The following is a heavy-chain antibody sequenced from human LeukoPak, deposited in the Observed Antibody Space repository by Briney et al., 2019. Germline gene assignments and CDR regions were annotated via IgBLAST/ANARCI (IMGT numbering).Heavy chain of an antibody. V-gene: IGHV1-18*01. D-gene: IGHD3-10*01. CDR2: ISTYNGNT. J-gene: IGHJ4*02. CDR3: ARVVVRHNYSYDY. Sequence: GASVKVSCKASGYTFTSHGIDWVRQAPGQGLEWVGWISTYNGNTNYAQKFQGRVTLTTDTSTSTAYMELRSLRSDDTAVYYCARVVVRHNYSYDYWGQGTLATVSS. CDR1: GYTFTSHG.